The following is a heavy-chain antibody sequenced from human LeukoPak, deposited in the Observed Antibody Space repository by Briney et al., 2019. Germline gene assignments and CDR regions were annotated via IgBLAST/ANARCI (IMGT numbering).Heavy chain of an antibody. CDR2: IYYSGST. V-gene: IGHV4-59*01. D-gene: IGHD6-13*01. CDR3: AREAAYYGMDV. CDR1: GGSISSYY. Sequence: SETLALTCTVSGGSISSYYWRWIRQPPGKGLEWIGYIYYSGSTNYNPSLKSRVTISVDTSKNQFSLKLSSVTAADTAVYYCAREAAYYGMDVWGKGTTVTVSS. J-gene: IGHJ6*04.